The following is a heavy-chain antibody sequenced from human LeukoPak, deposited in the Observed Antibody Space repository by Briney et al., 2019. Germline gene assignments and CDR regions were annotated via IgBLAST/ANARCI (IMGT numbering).Heavy chain of an antibody. CDR2: INHSGST. D-gene: IGHD5-12*01. J-gene: IGHJ4*02. CDR1: GGSFSGYY. CDR3: ARTRYSGYDYHY. V-gene: IGHV4-34*01. Sequence: SETLSLTCAVYGGSFSGYYWSWIRQPPGKGLEWIGEINHSGSTNYNPSLKSRVTISVDTSKNQFSLKLSSVTAADTAVYYCARTRYSGYDYHYWGQGTLVTVSS.